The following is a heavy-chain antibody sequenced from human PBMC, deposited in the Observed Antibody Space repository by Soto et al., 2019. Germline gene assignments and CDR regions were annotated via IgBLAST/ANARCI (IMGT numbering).Heavy chain of an antibody. J-gene: IGHJ4*02. CDR1: GYTFTIYD. CDR3: TRVEREFSY. CDR2: MNPTSGNT. D-gene: IGHD3-10*01. V-gene: IGHV1-8*01. Sequence: ASVKVSCKVSGYTFTIYDINWVRQAAGQGLEWMGWMNPTSGNTGYALRFQGRVTMTRDTSISTAYMELSSLTFEDTAVYYCTRVEREFSYWGEGSRLTISS.